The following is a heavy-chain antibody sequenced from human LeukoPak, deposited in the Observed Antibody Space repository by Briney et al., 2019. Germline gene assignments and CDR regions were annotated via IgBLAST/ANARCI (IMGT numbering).Heavy chain of an antibody. D-gene: IGHD2-2*01. CDR3: ARDIGGSSTSSGVFDL. CDR2: IYYGGST. V-gene: IGHV4-59*01. Sequence: PSETLSLTCTVSGASMSDYYWSWIRQPPGKGLEWIGYIYYGGSTKDNPSLKSRVTMSVDPSKNQFSLKLSSVTAADTVVYYCARDIGGSSTSSGVFDLWGQGTLVTVSS. J-gene: IGHJ4*02. CDR1: GASMSDYY.